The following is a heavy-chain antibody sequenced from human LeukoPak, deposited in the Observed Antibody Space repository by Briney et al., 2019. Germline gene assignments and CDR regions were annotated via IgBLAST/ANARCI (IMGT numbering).Heavy chain of an antibody. CDR1: GYTLTELS. Sequence: ASVMVSCKVSGYTLTELSMHWVRQGPGQGLEWMAWINSNSGGTNYARKFQGRVTMTRDTSISTAYMELSRLRSDDTAVYYCARDDYYGSGSYYSWFDPWGQGTLVTVSS. J-gene: IGHJ5*02. CDR2: INSNSGGT. CDR3: ARDDYYGSGSYYSWFDP. V-gene: IGHV1-2*02. D-gene: IGHD3-10*01.